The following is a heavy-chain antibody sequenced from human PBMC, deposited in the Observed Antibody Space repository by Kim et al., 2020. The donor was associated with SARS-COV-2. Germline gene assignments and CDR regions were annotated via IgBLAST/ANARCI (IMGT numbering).Heavy chain of an antibody. V-gene: IGHV3-30*04. J-gene: IGHJ4*02. CDR3: ASESWSDY. CDR1: GFTFSSYA. Sequence: GGSLRLSCAASGFTFSSYAMHWVRQAPGKGLEWVAVISYDGSNKYYADSVKGRFTISRDNSKNTLNLQMNSLRAEDTAVYYCASESWSDYWGKGTLVTVS. CDR2: ISYDGSNK. D-gene: IGHD2-8*02.